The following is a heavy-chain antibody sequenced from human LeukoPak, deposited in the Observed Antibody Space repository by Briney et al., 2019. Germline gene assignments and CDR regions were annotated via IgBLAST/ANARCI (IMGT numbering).Heavy chain of an antibody. CDR1: GYTFTSYG. CDR3: ARDTQSGYED. D-gene: IGHD5-12*01. J-gene: IGHJ4*02. CDR2: INPNSGGT. Sequence: ASVKVSCKASGYTFTSYGISWVRQAPGQGLEWMGWINPNSGGTNYAQKFQGRVTMTRDTSISTAYMELSRLRSDDTAVYYCARDTQSGYEDWGQGTLVTVSS. V-gene: IGHV1-2*02.